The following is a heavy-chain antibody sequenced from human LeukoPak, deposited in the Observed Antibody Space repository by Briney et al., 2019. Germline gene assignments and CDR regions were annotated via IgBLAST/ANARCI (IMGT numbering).Heavy chain of an antibody. V-gene: IGHV4-59*11. CDR1: GGSISSHY. Sequence: SETLSLTCTVSGGSISSHYWSWIRQPPGKGLEWIGYIYYSGSTNYNPSLKSRVTISVDTSKNQFSPKLSSVTAADTTVYYCARGETTVFDYWGQGTLVTVSS. CDR3: ARGETTVFDY. D-gene: IGHD4-11*01. J-gene: IGHJ4*02. CDR2: IYYSGST.